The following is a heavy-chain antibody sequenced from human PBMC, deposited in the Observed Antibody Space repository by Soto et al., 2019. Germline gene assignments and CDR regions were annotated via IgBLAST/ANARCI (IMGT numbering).Heavy chain of an antibody. CDR2: IYYIGST. V-gene: IGHV4-30-4*01. D-gene: IGHD2-8*01. CDR3: ARYEYQWYYYYGMDV. J-gene: IGHJ6*02. Sequence: SETLSLTGTVSGGSISSGYYYWSWIRQPPGKGLEWIGYIYYIGSTYYNPSLKSRVTISVDTSKNQFSLKLSSVTAADTAVYYCARYEYQWYYYYGMDVVGQGTTVTVSS. CDR1: GGSISSGYYY.